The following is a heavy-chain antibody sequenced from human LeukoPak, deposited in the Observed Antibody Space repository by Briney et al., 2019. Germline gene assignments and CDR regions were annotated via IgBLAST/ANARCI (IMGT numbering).Heavy chain of an antibody. V-gene: IGHV3-21*01. CDR2: I. CDR3: ASSIAAAGAYRDRDY. J-gene: IGHJ4*02. D-gene: IGHD6-13*01. Sequence: GGSLRLSCEASGFTFNTYSMNWARQAPGKGLEWVSSIYYADSVKGRFTISRDNAKNSLYLQMNSLRAEDTAVYYCASSIAAAGAYRDRDYWGQGTLVTVSS. CDR1: GFTFNTYS.